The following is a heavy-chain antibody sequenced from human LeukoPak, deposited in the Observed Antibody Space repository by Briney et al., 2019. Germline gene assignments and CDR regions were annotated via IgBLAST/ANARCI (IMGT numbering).Heavy chain of an antibody. D-gene: IGHD3-22*01. CDR1: GFTFSSYA. CDR3: AKEGSPYYYDSSGVSYYFDY. CDR2: ISGSGGST. J-gene: IGHJ4*02. Sequence: GGSLRLSCAASGFTFSSYAMSWVRQAPGKGLEWVSAISGSGGSTYYADSVKGRFTISRDNSKNTLYLQMNSLRAEETAVYYCAKEGSPYYYDSSGVSYYFDYWGQGTLVTVSS. V-gene: IGHV3-23*01.